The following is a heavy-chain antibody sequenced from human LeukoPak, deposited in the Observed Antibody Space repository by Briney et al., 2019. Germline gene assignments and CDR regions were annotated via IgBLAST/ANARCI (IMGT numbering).Heavy chain of an antibody. D-gene: IGHD6-19*01. CDR3: AKDRRYSSGWYGGGRYGMDV. CDR2: IKSKADGGTT. Sequence: GGSLRLSCVASGFTFTNAWMTWVRQAPGKGLEWVGRIKSKADGGTTDYVASVKGRFIISRNDSKDTMYLQMNSLRAEDTAVYYCAKDRRYSSGWYGGGRYGMDVWGQGTTVTVSS. J-gene: IGHJ6*02. CDR1: GFTFTNAW. V-gene: IGHV3-15*01.